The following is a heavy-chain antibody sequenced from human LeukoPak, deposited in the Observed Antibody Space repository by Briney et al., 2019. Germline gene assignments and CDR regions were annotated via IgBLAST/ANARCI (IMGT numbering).Heavy chain of an antibody. D-gene: IGHD6-13*01. CDR3: ARARRAAAGVFDY. V-gene: IGHV4-59*01. Sequence: SETLSLTCTVSGGSINNYYWSWIRQPPGKGLEWIGYIYYSGSTNYNPSLKSRVTISVDTSKNQFSLKLSSVTAADTAVYYCARARRAAAGVFDYWGQGTLVTVSS. CDR2: IYYSGST. J-gene: IGHJ4*02. CDR1: GGSINNYY.